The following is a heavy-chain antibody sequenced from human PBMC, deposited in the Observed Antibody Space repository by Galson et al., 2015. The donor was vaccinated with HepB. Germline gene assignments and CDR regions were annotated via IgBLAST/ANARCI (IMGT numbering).Heavy chain of an antibody. J-gene: IGHJ6*02. D-gene: IGHD6-13*01. Sequence: SVKVSCKVSGYTLTELSMHWVRQAPGKGLEWMGGFDPEDGETIYAQKFQGRVTMTEDTSTDTAYMELSSLRSEDTAVYYCATAPQRGSSSLHAPSYYYGMDVWGQGTTVTVSS. CDR1: GYTLTELS. CDR2: FDPEDGET. CDR3: ATAPQRGSSSLHAPSYYYGMDV. V-gene: IGHV1-24*01.